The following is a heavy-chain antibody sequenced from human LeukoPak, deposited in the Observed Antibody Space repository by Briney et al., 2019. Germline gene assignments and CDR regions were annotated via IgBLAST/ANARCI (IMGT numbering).Heavy chain of an antibody. Sequence: PGRSLRLSCAASGFTLSSYAMHWVRQAPGKGLEWVAVISYDGSNKYYADSVKGRFTISRDNSKNTLYLQMNSLRAEDTAVYYCARKIAAAGSFDYWGQGTLVTVSS. J-gene: IGHJ4*02. D-gene: IGHD6-13*01. CDR3: ARKIAAAGSFDY. CDR2: ISYDGSNK. V-gene: IGHV3-30-3*01. CDR1: GFTLSSYA.